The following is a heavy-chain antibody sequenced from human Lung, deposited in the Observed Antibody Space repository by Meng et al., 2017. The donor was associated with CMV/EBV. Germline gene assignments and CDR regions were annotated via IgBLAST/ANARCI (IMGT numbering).Heavy chain of an antibody. CDR1: GFSIRDYF. V-gene: IGHV3-53*01. D-gene: IGHD5-18*01. CDR2: IDTIGST. Sequence: GEXXKISCAASGFSIRDYFLTWVRRAPGKGLEWVSLIDTIGSTEYADSVKGRFTISRDISKNTLYLQMSSLRAEDTAVYYCARNERDTAGNYYAGVDVWGRGTXVTVSS. J-gene: IGHJ6*02. CDR3: ARNERDTAGNYYAGVDV.